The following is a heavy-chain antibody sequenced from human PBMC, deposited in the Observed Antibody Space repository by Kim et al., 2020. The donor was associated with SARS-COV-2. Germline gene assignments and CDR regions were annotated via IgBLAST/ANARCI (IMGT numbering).Heavy chain of an antibody. CDR3: ARDVLETMIVDY. CDR2: IWYDGSNK. Sequence: GGSLRLSCAASGFTFSSYGMHWVRQAPGKGLEWVAVIWYDGSNKYYADSVKGRFTISRDNSKNTLYLQMNSLRAEDTAVYYCARDVLETMIVDYWGQGTLVTVSS. J-gene: IGHJ4*02. CDR1: GFTFSSYG. D-gene: IGHD3-22*01. V-gene: IGHV3-33*01.